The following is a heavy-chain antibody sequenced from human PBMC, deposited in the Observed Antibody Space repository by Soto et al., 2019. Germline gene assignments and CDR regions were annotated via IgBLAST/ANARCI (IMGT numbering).Heavy chain of an antibody. CDR1: GGSFSGYY. D-gene: IGHD1-1*01. CDR3: ARLGGILAPGNHGMDV. Sequence: SETLSLTCAVYGGSFSGYYWSWIRQPPGKGLEWIGEINHSGSTNYNPSLKSRVTISVDTSKNQFSLKLSSVTAADTAVYYCARLGGILAPGNHGMDVWGQGTTVTVSS. J-gene: IGHJ6*02. V-gene: IGHV4-34*01. CDR2: INHSGST.